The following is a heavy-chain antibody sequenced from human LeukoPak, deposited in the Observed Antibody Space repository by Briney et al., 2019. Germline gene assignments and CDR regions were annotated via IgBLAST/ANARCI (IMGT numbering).Heavy chain of an antibody. V-gene: IGHV3-9*03. Sequence: GGSLRLSCAASGFTFDDYAMHWVRQAPGKGLEWVSGISWNSGSIGYADSVKGRFTISRDNAKNSLYLQMNSLRAEDMALYYCAKDPLRGIAAPWFDPWGQGTLVTVSS. CDR1: GFTFDDYA. CDR3: AKDPLRGIAAPWFDP. J-gene: IGHJ5*02. D-gene: IGHD6-6*01. CDR2: ISWNSGSI.